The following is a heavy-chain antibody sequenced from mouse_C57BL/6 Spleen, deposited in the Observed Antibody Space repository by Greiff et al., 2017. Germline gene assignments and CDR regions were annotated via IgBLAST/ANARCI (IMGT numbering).Heavy chain of an antibody. Sequence: VQLQQSGPVLVKPGASVKMSCKASGYTFTDYYMNWVKQSHGKSLEWIGVINPYNGGTSYNQKFKGKATLTVDKSSSTAYMELNSLTSEDSAVYYCAYYDYDWAMDYWGQGTSVTVSS. CDR3: AYYDYDWAMDY. J-gene: IGHJ4*01. CDR1: GYTFTDYY. CDR2: INPYNGGT. D-gene: IGHD2-4*01. V-gene: IGHV1-19*01.